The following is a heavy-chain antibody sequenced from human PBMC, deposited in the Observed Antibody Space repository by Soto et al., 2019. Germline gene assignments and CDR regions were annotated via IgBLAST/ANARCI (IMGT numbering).Heavy chain of an antibody. D-gene: IGHD4-17*01. CDR2: IKQDGSDK. CDR3: ARNRDYAFDY. CDR1: GFTFSKYW. V-gene: IGHV3-7*01. Sequence: GGSLRLSCAASGFTFSKYWMSWVREAPGKGLEWVAIIKQDGSDKYYVDSVKGRFTISRDNAKNSLYLQMNSLRTEDAAVYYCARNRDYAFDYWGRGTLVTVSS. J-gene: IGHJ4*02.